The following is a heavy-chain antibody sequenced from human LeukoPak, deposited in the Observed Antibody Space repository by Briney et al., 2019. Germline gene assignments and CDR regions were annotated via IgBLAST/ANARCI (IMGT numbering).Heavy chain of an antibody. CDR1: GFIFDAHP. CDR2: ISGDGGTT. V-gene: IGHV3-43*02. D-gene: IGHD6-13*01. J-gene: IGHJ4*02. CDR3: AKKSGAPANFDY. Sequence: GGPLRLSCGASGFIFDAHPMHWVRHVPGKGLEWVSLISGDGGTTSYADSVKGRFTISRDNSKNSLYLQMNSLRTEDTALYYCAKKSGAPANFDYWGQGTLVTVSS.